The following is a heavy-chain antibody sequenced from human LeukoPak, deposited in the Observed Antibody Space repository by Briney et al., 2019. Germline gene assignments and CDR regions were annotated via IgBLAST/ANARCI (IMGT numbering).Heavy chain of an antibody. CDR3: AREERGHLVGY. CDR1: GFTFSGYA. CDR2: ISYDGGSNK. Sequence: AGGSLRLSCAASGFTFSGYAMYWVRQAPGKGLEWVALISYDGGSNKYYADSVKGRFTISRDNSKNTLCLQMNSLRAEDTAVYYCAREERGHLVGYWGQGTLVTVSS. D-gene: IGHD6-6*01. J-gene: IGHJ4*02. V-gene: IGHV3-30-3*01.